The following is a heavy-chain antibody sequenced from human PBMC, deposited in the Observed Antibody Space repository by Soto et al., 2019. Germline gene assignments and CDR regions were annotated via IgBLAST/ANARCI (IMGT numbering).Heavy chain of an antibody. D-gene: IGHD6-6*01. CDR3: AREYSSSSLDY. J-gene: IGHJ4*02. CDR1: GDTFTRYG. CDR2: ISAYNGNT. V-gene: IGHV1-18*01. Sequence: ASVKVSCKASGDTFTRYGISWVRQAPGQGLEWMGWISAYNGNTNYAQKFQGRVTMTTDTSTSTAYMELRSLRSDDTAVYYCAREYSSSSLDYWGQGTLVTVSS.